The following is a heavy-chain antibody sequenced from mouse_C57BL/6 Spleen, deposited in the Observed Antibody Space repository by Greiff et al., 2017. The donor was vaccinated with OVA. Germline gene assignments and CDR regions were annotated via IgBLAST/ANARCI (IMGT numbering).Heavy chain of an antibody. V-gene: IGHV5-17*01. J-gene: IGHJ2*01. D-gene: IGHD1-1*01. CDR1: GFTFSDYG. CDR3: ARTHYYGSSYVDY. CDR2: ISSGSSTI. Sequence: EVKVVESGGGLVKPGGSLKLSCAASGFTFSDYGMHWVRQAPEKGLEWVAYISSGSSTIYYADTVKGRFTISRDNAKNTLFLQMTSLRSEDTAMYYCARTHYYGSSYVDYWGQGTTLTVSS.